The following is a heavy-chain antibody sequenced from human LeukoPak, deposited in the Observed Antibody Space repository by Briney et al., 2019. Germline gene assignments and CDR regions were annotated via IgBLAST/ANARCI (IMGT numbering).Heavy chain of an antibody. V-gene: IGHV4-34*01. J-gene: IGHJ6*02. CDR3: ARSGIDYYGSGSYYIIPYYYGMDV. CDR2: INHSGST. D-gene: IGHD3-10*01. CDR1: GGSFSGYY. Sequence: PSETLSLTCAVYGGSFSGYYWSWIRQPPGKGLEWIGEINHSGSTNYNPSLKSRVTISVDTSKNQFSLKLSSVTAADTAVYYCARSGIDYYGSGSYYIIPYYYGMDVWGQGTTVTVSS.